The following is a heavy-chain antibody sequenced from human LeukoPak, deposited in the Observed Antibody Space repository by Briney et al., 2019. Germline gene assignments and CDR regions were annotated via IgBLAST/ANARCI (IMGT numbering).Heavy chain of an antibody. J-gene: IGHJ5*02. CDR3: ARAAAVTGAFRDNWFDP. Sequence: PGGSLRLSCAASGLTFSSYGMSWVRQAPGKGLEWVAVTAYDGSNEIYADSVKGRFTISRDNSRNTLHLQMNSLRAEDTAVYYCARAAAVTGAFRDNWFDPWGQGTLVTVFS. CDR1: GLTFSSYG. D-gene: IGHD6-19*01. CDR2: TAYDGSNE. V-gene: IGHV3-30*03.